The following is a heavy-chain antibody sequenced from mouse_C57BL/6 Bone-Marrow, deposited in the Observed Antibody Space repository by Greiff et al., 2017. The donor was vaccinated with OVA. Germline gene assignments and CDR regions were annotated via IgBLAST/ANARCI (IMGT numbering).Heavy chain of an antibody. V-gene: IGHV2-2*01. CDR2: IWSGGST. D-gene: IGHD1-1*01. Sequence: VQLQQSGPGLVQPSQSLSITCTVSGFSLTSYGVHWVRQSPGKGLEWLGVIWSGGSTDYNAAFISRLSISKDNSKSQVFFKMNSQQADDTAIYYCARNPNYYGSSYIYYFDYWGQGTTLTVSS. J-gene: IGHJ2*01. CDR1: GFSLTSYG. CDR3: ARNPNYYGSSYIYYFDY.